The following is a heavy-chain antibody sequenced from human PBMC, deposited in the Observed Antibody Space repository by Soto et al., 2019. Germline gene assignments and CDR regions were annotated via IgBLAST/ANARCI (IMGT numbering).Heavy chain of an antibody. CDR3: ARGTYSGSHYFSY. CDR1: GFTFSDYP. Sequence: EVQLVESGGDLVQPGGSLRLSCAASGFTFSDYPMNWVRQAPGKGLEWISYISTSIRTMYYAVSVKGRFTISRDNAENSLYWQMNSLRDEDTAIYYCARGTYSGSHYFSYWGQGTLVTVSS. D-gene: IGHD1-26*01. J-gene: IGHJ4*02. V-gene: IGHV3-48*02. CDR2: ISTSIRTM.